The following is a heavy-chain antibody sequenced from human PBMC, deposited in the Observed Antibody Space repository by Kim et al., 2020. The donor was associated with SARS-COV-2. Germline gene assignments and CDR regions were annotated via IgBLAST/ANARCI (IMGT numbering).Heavy chain of an antibody. CDR3: ARSPNRPVDI. J-gene: IGHJ4*02. Sequence: GGSLRLSCAASGFTFNLFPMHWIRQAPGKGLEWVTVISYDGGHKYYADSVKGRFTISRDNSKNTLYQQMNSLSAEDTAVYYCARSPNRPVDIWGQGTLVTVSS. V-gene: IGHV3-30*04. CDR1: GFTFNLFP. CDR2: ISYDGGHK. D-gene: IGHD3-9*01.